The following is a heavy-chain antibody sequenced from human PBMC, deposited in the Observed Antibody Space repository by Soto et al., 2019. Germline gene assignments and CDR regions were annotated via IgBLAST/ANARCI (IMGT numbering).Heavy chain of an antibody. D-gene: IGHD4-17*01. V-gene: IGHV4-31*03. CDR1: GGSISSGGYY. CDR3: ARSNPAYGGHFDY. CDR2: IYYSGST. J-gene: IGHJ4*02. Sequence: QVQLQESGPGLVKPSQTLSLTCTVSGGSISSGGYYWSRIRQHPGKGLEWIGYIYYSGSTYYNPSLNSRVTISGDTYKNQFSLKLSSVTAADTAVYYCARSNPAYGGHFDYWGQGTLVTVSS.